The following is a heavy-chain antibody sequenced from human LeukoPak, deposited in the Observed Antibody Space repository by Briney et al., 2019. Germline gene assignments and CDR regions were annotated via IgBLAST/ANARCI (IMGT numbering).Heavy chain of an antibody. CDR1: GGTFSSYA. CDR2: IIPIFGAT. J-gene: IGHJ4*02. Sequence: SVKVSCKSSGGTFSSYAISWVRQAPGQGLEWMGGIIPIFGATNYAQKFQVRVTITADESTSTAYMELSSLRSEDTAVYYCARLGDTDLPGWGQGTLVTVSS. V-gene: IGHV1-69*13. CDR3: ARLGDTDLPG. D-gene: IGHD5-18*01.